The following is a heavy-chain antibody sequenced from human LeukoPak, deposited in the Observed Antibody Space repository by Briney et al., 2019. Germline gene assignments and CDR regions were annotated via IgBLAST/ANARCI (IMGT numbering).Heavy chain of an antibody. CDR2: ISAYNGNT. CDR3: ARDHPGAGKEPLGGQTFDY. CDR1: GYTFTSYG. D-gene: IGHD1-14*01. V-gene: IGHV1-18*01. Sequence: GASVKVSCKASGYTFTSYGISWVRQAPGQGPEWMGWISAYNGNTNYAQKLQGRVTMTTDTSTSTAYMELRSLRSDDTAVYYCARDHPGAGKEPLGGQTFDYWGQGTLVTVSS. J-gene: IGHJ4*02.